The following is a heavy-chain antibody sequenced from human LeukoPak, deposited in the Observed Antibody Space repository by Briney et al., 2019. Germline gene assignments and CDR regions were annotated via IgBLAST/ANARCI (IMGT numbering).Heavy chain of an antibody. CDR1: GFTFSSYE. Sequence: GGSLRLSCAASGFTFSSYEMNWARQAPGKGLEWVSYINSDGKTIFYADSVKGRFTISRDNAKNSLYLQMNSLRAEDTAVYYCARDVRPGAAIPSYDYWGQGTLVTVSS. CDR2: INSDGKTI. D-gene: IGHD2-2*01. V-gene: IGHV3-48*03. CDR3: ARDVRPGAAIPSYDY. J-gene: IGHJ4*02.